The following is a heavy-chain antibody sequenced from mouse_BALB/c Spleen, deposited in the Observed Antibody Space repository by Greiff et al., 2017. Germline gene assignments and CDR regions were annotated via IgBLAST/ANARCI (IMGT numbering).Heavy chain of an antibody. V-gene: IGHV1-7*01. CDR1: GYTFTSYW. D-gene: IGHD2-4*01. J-gene: IGHJ4*01. CDR3: ARFLIDAMDY. CDR2: INPSTGYT. Sequence: QVHVKQSGAELAKPGASVKMSCKASGYTFTSYWMHWVKQRPGQGLEWIGYINPSTGYTEYNQKFKDKATLTADKSSSTAYMQLSSLTSEDSAVYYCARFLIDAMDYWGQGTSVTVSS.